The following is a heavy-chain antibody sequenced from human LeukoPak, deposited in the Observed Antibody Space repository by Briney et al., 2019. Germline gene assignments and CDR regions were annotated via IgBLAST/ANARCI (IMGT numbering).Heavy chain of an antibody. J-gene: IGHJ6*03. D-gene: IGHD5-24*01. Sequence: GGSLRLSCAASGFTFSDYYMNWIRQAPGKGLEWVSYISGSGSTIYYADSVKGRFTISRDNAKNSLYLQMRSLRPEDTAVYYCARERGRVEMATNPRSTYMDVWGKGTTVTVSS. CDR3: ARERGRVEMATNPRSTYMDV. CDR2: ISGSGSTI. V-gene: IGHV3-11*01. CDR1: GFTFSDYY.